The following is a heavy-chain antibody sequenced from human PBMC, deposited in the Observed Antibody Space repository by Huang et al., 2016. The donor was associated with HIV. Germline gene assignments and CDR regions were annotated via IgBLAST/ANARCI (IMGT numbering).Heavy chain of an antibody. D-gene: IGHD3-10*01. CDR3: ATVGWNSGSDAFYFDY. CDR1: GFSFSSYT. J-gene: IGHJ4*02. V-gene: IGHV3-21*06. CDR2: ISSSGSSI. Sequence: AATGFSFSSYTLTWVHQTPDQGLEWVSTISSSGSSIDYADFVKGKVRLTVSRDNAKNSLYLQIKSLRAEDTAVYYCATVGWNSGSDAFYFDYWGQGTLVTVSS.